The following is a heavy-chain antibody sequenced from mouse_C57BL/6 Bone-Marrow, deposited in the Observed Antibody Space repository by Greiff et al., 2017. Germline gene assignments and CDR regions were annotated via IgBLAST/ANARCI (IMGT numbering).Heavy chain of an antibody. Sequence: EVQLQQSGPVLVKPGASVKMSCKASGYTFTDYYMNWVKQSHGKSLEWIGVINPYNGGTSYNQKFKGKATLTVDKSSSTAYMELNSLTSEDSAVYYCARWLPHFDYWGQGTTLTVSS. V-gene: IGHV1-19*01. D-gene: IGHD2-2*01. J-gene: IGHJ2*01. CDR1: GYTFTDYY. CDR3: ARWLPHFDY. CDR2: INPYNGGT.